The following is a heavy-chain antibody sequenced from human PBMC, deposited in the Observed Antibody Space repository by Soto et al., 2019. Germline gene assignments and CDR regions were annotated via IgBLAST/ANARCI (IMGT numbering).Heavy chain of an antibody. J-gene: IGHJ4*02. Sequence: QVQLVQSGAEVKKPGSSVKVSCKASGGTFHNYATTWVRQAPGQGLEWMGGISPVFGPATYAQKFQGRLTISADESTTTVYMELSRLTSEDTAVYFCARGQQGQQPTLYYFDYWGQGTLVTVSS. CDR3: ARGQQGQQPTLYYFDY. CDR1: GGTFHNYA. D-gene: IGHD6-13*01. V-gene: IGHV1-69*01. CDR2: ISPVFGPA.